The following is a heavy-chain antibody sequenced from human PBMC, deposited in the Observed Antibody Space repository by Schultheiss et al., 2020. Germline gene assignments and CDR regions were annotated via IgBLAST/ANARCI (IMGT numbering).Heavy chain of an antibody. J-gene: IGHJ6*02. Sequence: GGSLRLSCAASGFTFSSYGMHWVRQAPGKGLEWVAVIWYDGSNKYYADSVKGRFTISRDNSKNTLYLQMNSLRAEDTAVYYCARAPKQTYSSSWSYYYYYYGLDVWGQGTTVTVSS. D-gene: IGHD6-13*01. V-gene: IGHV3-33*01. CDR2: IWYDGSNK. CDR3: ARAPKQTYSSSWSYYYYYYGLDV. CDR1: GFTFSSYG.